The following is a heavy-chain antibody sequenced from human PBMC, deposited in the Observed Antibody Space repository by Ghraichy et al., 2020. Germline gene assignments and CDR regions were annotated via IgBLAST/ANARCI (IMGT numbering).Heavy chain of an antibody. CDR2: FDPEDGET. J-gene: IGHJ4*02. CDR1: GYTLTELS. V-gene: IGHV1-24*01. Sequence: ASVKVSCKVSGYTLTELSMHWVRQAPGKGLEWMGGFDPEDGETIYAQKFQGRVTMTEDTSTDTAYMELSSLRSEDTAVYYCATDGGGALLFQLSYFDYWGQGTLVTVSS. D-gene: IGHD2/OR15-2a*01. CDR3: ATDGGGALLFQLSYFDY.